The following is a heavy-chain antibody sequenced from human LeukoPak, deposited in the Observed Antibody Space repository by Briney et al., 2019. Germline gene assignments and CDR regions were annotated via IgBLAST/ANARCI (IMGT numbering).Heavy chain of an antibody. V-gene: IGHV1-18*01. CDR1: GYTFTSYG. CDR3: ARALYHRDHFDY. D-gene: IGHD3-16*02. Sequence: ASVKVSCKASGYTFTSYGISWVRQAPGQGLGWMGCISAYNGNTNYAQKLQGRVTMTTDTSTSTAYMELRSLRSDDTAVYYCARALYHRDHFDYWGQGTLVTVSS. CDR2: ISAYNGNT. J-gene: IGHJ4*02.